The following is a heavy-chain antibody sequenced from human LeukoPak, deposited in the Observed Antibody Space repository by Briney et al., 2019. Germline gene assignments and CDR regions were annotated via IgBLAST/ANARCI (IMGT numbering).Heavy chain of an antibody. D-gene: IGHD3-22*01. CDR3: ARGDSRRAFDI. J-gene: IGHJ3*02. V-gene: IGHV1-46*01. CDR1: GYTFTRYY. CDR2: INPSVGNT. Sequence: ASVKVSCKASGYTFTRYYSHWVRQAPGQGLEWMGIINPSVGNTNYAQKFQGRVTMTRDTSTSTVYMELSSLRSEDTAVYYCARGDSRRAFDIWGQGTMVTVSS.